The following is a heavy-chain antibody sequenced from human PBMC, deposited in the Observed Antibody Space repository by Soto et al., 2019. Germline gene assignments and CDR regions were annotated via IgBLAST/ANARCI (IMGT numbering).Heavy chain of an antibody. V-gene: IGHV3-21*01. Sequence: VQLVESGGGVVQPGRSLRLSCAASGFTFSSYSMNWVRQAPGKGLEWVSSISSSSSYIYYADSVKGRFTISRDNAKNSLYLQMNSLRAEDTAVYYCAREAEGGMIVVHNWFDPWGQGTLVTVSS. J-gene: IGHJ5*02. CDR1: GFTFSSYS. CDR3: AREAEGGMIVVHNWFDP. CDR2: ISSSSSYI. D-gene: IGHD3-22*01.